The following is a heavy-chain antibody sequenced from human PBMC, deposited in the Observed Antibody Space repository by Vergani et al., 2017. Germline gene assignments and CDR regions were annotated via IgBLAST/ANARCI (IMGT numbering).Heavy chain of an antibody. Sequence: EVQLVETGGGLIQPGGSLRLSCVVSGVSVSNNYMSWVRHRPGKGLEWVSFIFTGGTTYYEDSVKGRFTISRDNSKNTVHLQMNSLTAEDTAVYYCAKMCNWDDSYFYCMDVWGKXP. CDR3: AKMCNWDDSYFYCMDV. J-gene: IGHJ6*03. CDR2: IFTGGTT. D-gene: IGHD1-1*01. CDR1: GVSVSNNY. V-gene: IGHV3-53*02.